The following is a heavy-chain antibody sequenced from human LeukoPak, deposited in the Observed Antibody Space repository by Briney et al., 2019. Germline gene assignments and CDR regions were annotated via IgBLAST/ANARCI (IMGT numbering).Heavy chain of an antibody. D-gene: IGHD1-1*01. CDR1: GFIFSDYG. J-gene: IGHJ4*02. V-gene: IGHV3-33*01. CDR2: TRFDGGIK. CDR3: ARWGGTRQYYFDY. Sequence: HPGRSLRLSCAVSGFIFSDYGFHWVRQAPGKGLEWVAVTRFDGGIKQYADSVKGRFTISRDDSKNTLYLQMNFLNSEDTAVYYCARWGGTRQYYFDYWGQGTLVTVSS.